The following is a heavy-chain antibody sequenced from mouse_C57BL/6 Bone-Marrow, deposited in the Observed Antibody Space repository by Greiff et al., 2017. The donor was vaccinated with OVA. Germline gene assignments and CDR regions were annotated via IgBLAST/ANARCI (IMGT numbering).Heavy chain of an antibody. V-gene: IGHV1-52*01. J-gene: IGHJ2*01. CDR1: GYTFTSYW. CDR3: ARCYYGSSPYYFDY. CDR2: IDPSDSET. D-gene: IGHD1-1*01. Sequence: VQLQQSGAELVRPGSSVKLSCKASGYTFTSYWMHWVKQRPIQGLEWIGNIDPSDSETHYNQKFKDKATLTVDKSSSTAYMQLSSLTSEDSAVYYCARCYYGSSPYYFDYWGQGTTLTVSS.